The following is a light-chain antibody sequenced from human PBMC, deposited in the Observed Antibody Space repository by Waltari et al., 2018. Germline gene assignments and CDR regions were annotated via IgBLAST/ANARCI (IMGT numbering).Light chain of an antibody. CDR2: EIT. V-gene: IGLV2-8*01. CDR3: SSYAATYNLV. J-gene: IGLJ3*02. CDR1: SSDVGGSDF. Sequence: QSALTQPPSASGSPGQSITIACTGTSSDVGGSDFFPWYQQYPGKAPKLIIYEITKRPSGVPDCFSGSKSGNTASLTGSGLQPEDEAEYFCSSYAATYNLVFGGGTKLTV.